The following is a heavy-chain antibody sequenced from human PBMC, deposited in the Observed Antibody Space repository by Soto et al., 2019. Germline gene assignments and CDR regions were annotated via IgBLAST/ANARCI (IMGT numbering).Heavy chain of an antibody. V-gene: IGHV1-69*06. J-gene: IGHJ4*02. CDR2: IVHSFGTT. Sequence: QVHMVQSGAEVKKPGSSVKVSCKAPKDVFTSGSMSWVRQAPGQGLEWMGGIVHSFGTTDYAQNFQGRLTLTAYKTTNTFFMELTSLKSEDSAFYFCARGGYNYGPEDYWGQGTLVTVSS. CDR3: ARGGYNYGPEDY. CDR1: KDVFTSGS. D-gene: IGHD5-18*01.